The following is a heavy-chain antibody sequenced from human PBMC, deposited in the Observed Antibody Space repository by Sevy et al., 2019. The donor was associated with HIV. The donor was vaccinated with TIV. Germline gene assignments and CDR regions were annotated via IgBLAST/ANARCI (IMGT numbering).Heavy chain of an antibody. Sequence: GGSLRLSCEASGFDFSSHWMQWVRQAPGKGLVWVSRMNTDGSSTNYADSVKGRFTISRDNAKNTLYLEMNNLRDEDTALYYWATPRVEFWGPGTLVTVSS. V-gene: IGHV3-74*01. CDR1: GFDFSSHW. CDR3: ATPRVEF. CDR2: MNTDGSST. J-gene: IGHJ4*02.